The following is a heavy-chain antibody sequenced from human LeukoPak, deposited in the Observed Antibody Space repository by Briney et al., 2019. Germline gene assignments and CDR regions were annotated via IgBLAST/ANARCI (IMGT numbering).Heavy chain of an antibody. V-gene: IGHV3-23*01. CDR1: GFTFSSYA. CDR2: ISGSGGST. Sequence: GGSLRLSCAASGFTFSSYAMSWVRQAPGKGLEWVSAISGSGGSTYYADSVKGRFTISRDNSKNTLYLQMNSLRAEHTAVYYCAKGRTPRVVVVAATLHGFDYWGQGTLVTVSS. CDR3: AKGRTPRVVVVAATLHGFDY. D-gene: IGHD2-15*01. J-gene: IGHJ4*02.